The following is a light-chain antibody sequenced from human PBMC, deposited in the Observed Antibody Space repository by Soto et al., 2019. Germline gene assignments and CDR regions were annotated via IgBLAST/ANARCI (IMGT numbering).Light chain of an antibody. Sequence: QPVLTQSPSASASLGASVKLTCTLSSGHSSYAIAWHQQQPEKGPRYLMKLNSDGSHSKGDGIPDRFSGSSSGAERYLTISSLQSEDEADYYCQTWGTDIVVFGGWTQLTVL. CDR1: SGHSSYA. CDR2: LNSDGSH. CDR3: QTWGTDIVV. V-gene: IGLV4-69*01. J-gene: IGLJ2*01.